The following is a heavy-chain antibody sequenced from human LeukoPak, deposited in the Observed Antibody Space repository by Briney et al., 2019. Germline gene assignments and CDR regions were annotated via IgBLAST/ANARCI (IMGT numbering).Heavy chain of an antibody. CDR3: ASRDIVVVPAATFDY. J-gene: IGHJ4*02. D-gene: IGHD2-2*01. V-gene: IGHV4-39*01. CDR1: GGSISSSSYY. Sequence: PSETLSLTCTVSGGSISSSSYYWGWIRQPPGKGLEWSGSSYYSGSTYYNPSLKSRVTISVDTSKNQFSLKLSSVTAADTAVYYCASRDIVVVPAATFDYWGQGTLVTVSS. CDR2: SYYSGST.